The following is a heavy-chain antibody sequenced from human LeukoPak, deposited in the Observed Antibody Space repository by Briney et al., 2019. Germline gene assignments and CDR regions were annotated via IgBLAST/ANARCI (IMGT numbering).Heavy chain of an antibody. CDR3: AKAWGKGIQLWLILD. Sequence: GGSLRLSCAASGCTFSSYAMSWGRQAPGKGLEWVSAISGSGGSTYYADSVKGRFTISRDNSKNTLYLQMNSLRAEDTAVYYCAKAWGKGIQLWLILDWGQGTLVTVSS. CDR1: GCTFSSYA. CDR2: ISGSGGST. V-gene: IGHV3-23*01. D-gene: IGHD5-18*01. J-gene: IGHJ4*02.